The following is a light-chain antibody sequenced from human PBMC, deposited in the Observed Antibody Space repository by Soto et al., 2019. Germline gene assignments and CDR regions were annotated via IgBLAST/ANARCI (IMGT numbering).Light chain of an antibody. CDR2: GAS. CDR3: QQYNNLPPLT. V-gene: IGKV3-15*01. J-gene: IGKJ4*01. CDR1: QSVSSN. Sequence: EIVMTQSPATLSVSPGARATLSCRASQSVSSNLAWYQQKPGQAPRLLIYGASTRATGIPARFSGSGSGTEFTLTISSLQSEDFAVYYCQQYNNLPPLTSGGGTKVEIK.